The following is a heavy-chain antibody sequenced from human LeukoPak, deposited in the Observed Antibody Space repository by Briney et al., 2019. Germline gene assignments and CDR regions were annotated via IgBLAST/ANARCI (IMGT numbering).Heavy chain of an antibody. CDR3: AREDMVRGVFDY. Sequence: RASETLSLTCTVSGGPTSTYYWSWIRQSPGKGLEWLGYIYYSGKADSNPSLGSRVTISLDTSKNQFYLRLNSVTAADTAVYYCAREDMVRGVFDYWGQGIQVTVSS. CDR2: IYYSGKA. D-gene: IGHD3-10*01. V-gene: IGHV4-59*01. CDR1: GGPTSTYY. J-gene: IGHJ4*02.